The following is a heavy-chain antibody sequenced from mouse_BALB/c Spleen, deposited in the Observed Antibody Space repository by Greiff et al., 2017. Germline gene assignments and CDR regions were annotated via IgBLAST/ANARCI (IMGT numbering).Heavy chain of an antibody. CDR2: ISSGSSTI. CDR3: ARSGGYEDYAMDY. Sequence: EVQLVGSGGGLVQPGGSRKLSCAASGFTFSSFGMHWVRQAPEKGLEWVAYISSGSSTIYYADTVKGRFTISRDNPKNTLFLQMTSLRSEDTAMYYCARSGGYEDYAMDYWGQGTSVTVSS. D-gene: IGHD2-2*01. J-gene: IGHJ4*01. V-gene: IGHV5-17*02. CDR1: GFTFSSFG.